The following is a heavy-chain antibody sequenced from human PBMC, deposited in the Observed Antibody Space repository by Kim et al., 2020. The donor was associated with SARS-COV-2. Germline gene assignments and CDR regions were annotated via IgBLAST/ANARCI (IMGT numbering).Heavy chain of an antibody. Sequence: SETLSLTCAVYGGSFSGYYWSWIRQPPGKGLEWIGEINHSGSTNYNPSLKSRVTISVDTSKNQFSLKLSSVTAADTAVYYCARGARIAVAGTETNYWGQGTLVTVSS. J-gene: IGHJ4*02. V-gene: IGHV4-34*01. CDR3: ARGARIAVAGTETNY. CDR1: GGSFSGYY. CDR2: INHSGST. D-gene: IGHD6-19*01.